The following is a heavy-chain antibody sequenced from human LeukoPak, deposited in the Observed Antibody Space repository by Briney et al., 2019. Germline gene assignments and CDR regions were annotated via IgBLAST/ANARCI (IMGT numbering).Heavy chain of an antibody. V-gene: IGHV4-38-2*01. CDR1: GYSISDGNF. J-gene: IGHJ3*02. CDR2: IHHSGRT. Sequence: KASETLSLTCAVSGYSISDGNFWAWIRQPPGKGLEWIGSIHHSGRTFVNPSLESRVTVSLDTSKNQFFLELESVTATDTAAYYCARPLVGLIRSAFDIWGQGTMVTV. CDR3: ARPLVGLIRSAFDI. D-gene: IGHD1-26*01.